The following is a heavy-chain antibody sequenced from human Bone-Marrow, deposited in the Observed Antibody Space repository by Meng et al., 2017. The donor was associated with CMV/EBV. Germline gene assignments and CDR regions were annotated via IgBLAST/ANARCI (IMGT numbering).Heavy chain of an antibody. CDR2: INPSGGST. CDR1: GYTFTSYY. D-gene: IGHD2-21*01. V-gene: IGHV1-46*01. CDR3: ARNVFHCGSNCYYYSDY. Sequence: ASVKVSCKASGYTFTSYYMHWVRQAPGQGLEWMGIINPSGGSTSYAQKFQGRVTMTRDTSTSTVYMELDWLKSDDTAVYYCARNVFHCGSNCYYYSDYWGQGKLVTVDS. J-gene: IGHJ4*02.